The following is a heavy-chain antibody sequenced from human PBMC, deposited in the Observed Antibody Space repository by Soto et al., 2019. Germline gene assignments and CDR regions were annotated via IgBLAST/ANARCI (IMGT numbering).Heavy chain of an antibody. J-gene: IGHJ6*02. CDR2: IYTSGST. D-gene: IGHD3-10*01. CDR1: GGSISSYY. V-gene: IGHV4-4*07. Sequence: QVQLQESGPGLVKPSETLSLTCTVSGGSISSYYWSWIRQPAGKGLEWIGRIYTSGSTNYNPSLRIRVTMPVDTSKSQLSLKLSSVTAAETAVYYCARTAGFGDLKHYYYYGMDVWGQGTTVTVSS. CDR3: ARTAGFGDLKHYYYYGMDV.